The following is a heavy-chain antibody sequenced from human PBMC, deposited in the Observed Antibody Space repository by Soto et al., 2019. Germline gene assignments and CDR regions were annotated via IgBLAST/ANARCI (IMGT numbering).Heavy chain of an antibody. D-gene: IGHD3-10*01. CDR2: IWYDGSNK. J-gene: IGHJ4*02. CDR3: ARDRFHYYGSGATDY. CDR1: GFTFSSYG. V-gene: IGHV3-33*01. Sequence: QVQLVESGGGVVQPGRSLRLSCAASGFTFSSYGMHWVRQAPGKGLEWVAVIWYDGSNKYYADSVKGRFTISRDNSKNTLYLQMNSPRAEDTAVYYCARDRFHYYGSGATDYWGQGTLVTVSS.